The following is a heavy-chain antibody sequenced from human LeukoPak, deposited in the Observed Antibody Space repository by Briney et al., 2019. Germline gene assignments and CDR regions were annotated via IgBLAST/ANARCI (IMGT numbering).Heavy chain of an antibody. CDR1: GFTFSSYA. Sequence: LGGSLRLSCAASGFTFSSYAMHWVRQAPGKGLEWVAVISYDGSNKYYADSVKGRFTISRDNSKNTLYLQMNSLRAEDTAVYYCARVDQLPGEPFDYWGQGTLVTVSS. D-gene: IGHD2-2*01. CDR2: ISYDGSNK. V-gene: IGHV3-30-3*01. J-gene: IGHJ4*02. CDR3: ARVDQLPGEPFDY.